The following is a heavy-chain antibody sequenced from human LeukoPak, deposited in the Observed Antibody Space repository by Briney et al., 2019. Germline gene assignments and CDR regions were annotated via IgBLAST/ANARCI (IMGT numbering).Heavy chain of an antibody. CDR1: GGTFSRYA. CDR3: ARVGEVLRYFDLYDY. Sequence: ASVKVSCKASGGTFSRYAISWVRQAPGQGLEWMGGIIPIFGTANYAQKFQGRVTITTDESTSTAYMELSSLRSEDTAVYYCARVGEVLRYFDLYDYWGQGTLVTVSS. J-gene: IGHJ4*02. D-gene: IGHD3-9*01. CDR2: IIPIFGTA. V-gene: IGHV1-69*05.